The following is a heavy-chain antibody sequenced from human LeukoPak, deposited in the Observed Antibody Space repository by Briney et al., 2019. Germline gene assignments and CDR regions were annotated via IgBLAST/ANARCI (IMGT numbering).Heavy chain of an antibody. CDR2: IGTAGDT. Sequence: GGSLRLSCAASGFTFSSYDMHWVRQATGKGLEWVSAIGTAGDTYYPGSVKGRFTISRENAENSLYLQMNSLRAGDTAVYYCARGSLEWLSSSYYYYGMDVWGQGTTVTVSS. CDR3: ARGSLEWLSSSYYYYGMDV. J-gene: IGHJ6*02. D-gene: IGHD3-3*01. V-gene: IGHV3-13*01. CDR1: GFTFSSYD.